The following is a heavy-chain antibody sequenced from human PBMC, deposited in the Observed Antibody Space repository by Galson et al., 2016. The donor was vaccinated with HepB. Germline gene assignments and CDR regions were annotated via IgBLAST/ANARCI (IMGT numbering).Heavy chain of an antibody. J-gene: IGHJ4*02. CDR3: AKDKGTKYFDY. V-gene: IGHV3-30*18. Sequence: SLRLSCAASGLSFSYCGMHWVRQAPGKGLEWVAVISFDGNNKFYVDSVKGRFTISRDDSKNTLYLQINSLRAEDTAVYYCAKDKGTKYFDYWGRGTLVTVSS. D-gene: IGHD3-10*01. CDR1: GLSFSYCG. CDR2: ISFDGNNK.